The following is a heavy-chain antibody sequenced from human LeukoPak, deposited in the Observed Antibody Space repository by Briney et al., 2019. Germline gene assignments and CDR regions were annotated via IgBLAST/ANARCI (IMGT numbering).Heavy chain of an antibody. D-gene: IGHD6-19*01. CDR2: ISSNGGST. J-gene: IGHJ6*02. CDR3: VKNPKSRSLPGIAVAGTSNYYGMDV. V-gene: IGHV3-64D*09. Sequence: PGGSLRLSCSASGFTFSSYAWHWVRQAPEKGLEHVSAISSNGGSTYYADSVKGRFTISRDNSKNTLYLQMSSLRAEDTAVYYSVKNPKSRSLPGIAVAGTSNYYGMDVWGQGTTVTVSS. CDR1: GFTFSSYA.